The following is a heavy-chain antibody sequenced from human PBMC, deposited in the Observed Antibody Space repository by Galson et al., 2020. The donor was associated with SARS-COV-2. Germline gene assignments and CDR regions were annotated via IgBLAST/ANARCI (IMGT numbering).Heavy chain of an antibody. Sequence: ETSETLSLTCTVSGGSISSSSYYWGWIRQPPGKGLEWIGSIYYSGSTYYNPSLKSRVTISVDTSKNQFSLKLSSVTAADTAVYYCATEQVGYCSSTSCYLKYLRYYYYGMDVWGQGTTVTVSS. D-gene: IGHD2-2*01. CDR1: GGSISSSSYY. CDR2: IYYSGST. CDR3: ATEQVGYCSSTSCYLKYLRYYYYGMDV. V-gene: IGHV4-39*01. J-gene: IGHJ6*02.